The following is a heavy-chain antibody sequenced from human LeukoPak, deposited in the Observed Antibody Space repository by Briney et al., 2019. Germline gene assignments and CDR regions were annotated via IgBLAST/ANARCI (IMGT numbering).Heavy chain of an antibody. V-gene: IGHV1-18*01. CDR2: ISAYNGNT. CDR3: ARKPAANYYYYYMDV. D-gene: IGHD2-2*01. CDR1: GYTFTSYG. Sequence: ASVTVSCKASGYTFTSYGISWVRQAPGQGLEWMGWISAYNGNTNYAQTLQGRVTMTTDTSTSTAYMELRSLRSDDTAVYYCARKPAANYYYYYMDVWGKGTTVTVSS. J-gene: IGHJ6*03.